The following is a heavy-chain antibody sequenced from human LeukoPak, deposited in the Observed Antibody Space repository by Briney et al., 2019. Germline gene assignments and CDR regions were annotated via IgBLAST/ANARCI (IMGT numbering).Heavy chain of an antibody. CDR3: ARGTPTTRDFDY. CDR2: ITRSSIYI. Sequence: PGGSLRLSCAASGFTFSSYSMNWVRQAPGKGLEWVSSITRSSIYIYYADSLKGRFTISRGNAKNSLYLQMNSLRAEDTAVYYCARGTPTTRDFDYWGQGTLVTVSS. V-gene: IGHV3-21*01. CDR1: GFTFSSYS. J-gene: IGHJ4*02. D-gene: IGHD4-11*01.